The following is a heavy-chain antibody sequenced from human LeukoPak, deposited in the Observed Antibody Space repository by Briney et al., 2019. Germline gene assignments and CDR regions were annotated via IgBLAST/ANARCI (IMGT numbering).Heavy chain of an antibody. CDR1: GFTVSSNY. Sequence: PGGSLRLSCAASGFTVSSNYMSWVRQAPGKGPEWVSVIYSGDNTYYADSVKGRFTISRDNSKNMLYLQMNSLRAEDTAVYYCARDSEAVAGLFDYWGQGTLVTVSA. J-gene: IGHJ4*02. CDR3: ARDSEAVAGLFDY. CDR2: IYSGDNT. D-gene: IGHD6-19*01. V-gene: IGHV3-53*01.